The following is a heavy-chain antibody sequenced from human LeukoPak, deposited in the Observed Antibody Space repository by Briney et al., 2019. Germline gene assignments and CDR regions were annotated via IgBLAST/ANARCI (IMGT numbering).Heavy chain of an antibody. V-gene: IGHV4-30-4*08. CDR3: ARATADTKAFDS. Sequence: SETLSLTCTVSGVSISSGVYYRSWVRQPPGKHLEWIVYIYYSGSTYYNPSLKSRVTISVDTSKNQSSLKLNSVTPEDTAVYYCARATADTKAFDSWGQGTLVTVSS. CDR1: GVSISSGVYY. CDR2: IYYSGST. J-gene: IGHJ4*02. D-gene: IGHD6-19*01.